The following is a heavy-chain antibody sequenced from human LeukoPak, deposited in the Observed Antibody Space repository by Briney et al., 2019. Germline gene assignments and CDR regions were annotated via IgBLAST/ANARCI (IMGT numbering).Heavy chain of an antibody. CDR2: INHSGST. CDR1: GGSFSGYY. Sequence: SETLSLTCAVYGGSFSGYYWSWIRQLPGKGLEWIGEINHSGSTNYNPSLKSRVTISVDTSKNQFSLKLSSVTAADTAVYYCARYHFWSGYLKYFDYWGQGTLVTVSS. J-gene: IGHJ4*02. V-gene: IGHV4-34*01. D-gene: IGHD3-3*02. CDR3: ARYHFWSGYLKYFDY.